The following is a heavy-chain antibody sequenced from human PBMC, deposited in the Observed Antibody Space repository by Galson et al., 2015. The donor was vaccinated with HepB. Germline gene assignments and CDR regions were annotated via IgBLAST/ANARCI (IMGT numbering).Heavy chain of an antibody. D-gene: IGHD6-19*01. Sequence: SLRLSCAASGFTFRNYAMSWVRQAPGKGLEWVSAITPSGDNTYSADSVKGRFTISRDNSKNTLFLQKTGLTADDTAICYCARVHPEYSSGCHRQALYYFDSWGQGTLVAVSS. J-gene: IGHJ4*02. CDR3: ARVHPEYSSGCHRQALYYFDS. CDR1: GFTFRNYA. CDR2: ITPSGDNT. V-gene: IGHV3-23*01.